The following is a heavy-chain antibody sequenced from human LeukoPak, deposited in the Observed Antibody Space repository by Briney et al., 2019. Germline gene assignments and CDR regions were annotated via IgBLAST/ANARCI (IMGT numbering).Heavy chain of an antibody. CDR1: GGSISSYY. Sequence: SETLTLTCTASGGSISSYYWSWIRQPAGKGLEWIGRIYTSGSTNYNPSLKSRGAMSVDTSKKQFPLKVSSVTDADTAVYYCARVGCSGGSCYSTLGWFDPWARGTLVTVSS. CDR3: ARVGCSGGSCYSTLGWFDP. D-gene: IGHD2-15*01. J-gene: IGHJ5*02. V-gene: IGHV4-4*07. CDR2: IYTSGST.